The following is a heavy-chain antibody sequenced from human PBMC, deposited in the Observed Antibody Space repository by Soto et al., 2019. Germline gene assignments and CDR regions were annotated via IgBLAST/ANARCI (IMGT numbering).Heavy chain of an antibody. Sequence: GGSLRLSCAASGFTFSSYSMNGVRQGPGKGLEWVSYISSSSSTIYYADSVKGRFTISRDNAKNSLYLQINSLRAEEPAVYYCARDWDRPLWFGELLHMEVWGKGTTVTVSS. V-gene: IGHV3-48*01. CDR1: GFTFSSYS. CDR2: ISSSSSTI. D-gene: IGHD3-10*01. CDR3: ARDWDRPLWFGELLHMEV. J-gene: IGHJ6*03.